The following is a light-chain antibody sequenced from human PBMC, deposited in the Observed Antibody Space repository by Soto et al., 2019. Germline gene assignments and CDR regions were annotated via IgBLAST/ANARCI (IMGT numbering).Light chain of an antibody. CDR1: QSVSSY. Sequence: NFFTQSPALPSMFPGGKNTPSFRASQSVSSYFAWYQQKPGQAPRLLIYDASNRATGVPARFSGSGSGTDFTLTISSLEPEDFAVYYCQQRRYWPVTFGQGTKVDIK. J-gene: IGKJ1*01. CDR3: QQRRYWPVT. V-gene: IGKV3-11*01. CDR2: DAS.